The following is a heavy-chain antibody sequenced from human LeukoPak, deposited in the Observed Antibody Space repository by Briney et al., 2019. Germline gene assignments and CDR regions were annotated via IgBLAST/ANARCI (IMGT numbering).Heavy chain of an antibody. V-gene: IGHV3-9*01. D-gene: IGHD4-11*01. CDR1: GFTFDDYA. CDR2: ISWNNGSI. CDR3: AKDSSYSNNGAFDY. Sequence: GGSLRLSCAASGFTFDDYAMQWVRQAPGKGQEWVSGISWNNGSIGYADSVKGRFTISRDNAKNSLYLQMNSLRAEDTALYYCAKDSSYSNNGAFDYWGQGTLVTVSS. J-gene: IGHJ4*02.